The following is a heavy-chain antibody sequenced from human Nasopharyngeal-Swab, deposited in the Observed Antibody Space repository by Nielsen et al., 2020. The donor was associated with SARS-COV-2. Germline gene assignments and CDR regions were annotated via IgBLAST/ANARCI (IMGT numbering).Heavy chain of an antibody. V-gene: IGHV4-61*01. CDR1: GGSISSSSYY. J-gene: IGHJ4*02. Sequence: SETLSLTCTVSGGSISSSSYYWSWIRQPPGKGLEWIGYIYYSGSTISVDTSKNQFSLKLSSVTAADTAVYYCARVKTEGIFGVVNYFDYWGQGTLVTVSS. D-gene: IGHD3-3*01. CDR3: ARVKTEGIFGVVNYFDY. CDR2: IYYSGS.